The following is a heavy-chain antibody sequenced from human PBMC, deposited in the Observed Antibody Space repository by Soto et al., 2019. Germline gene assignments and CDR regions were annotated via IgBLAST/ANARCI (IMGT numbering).Heavy chain of an antibody. CDR1: GYSFTSYW. CDR2: IYPGDSDT. Sequence: PGESLKISCKGSGYSFTSYWIGWVRQMPGKGLEWMGIIYPGDSDTRYSPSFQSQVTISADKSISTAYLQWSSLKASDTAMYYCASLRGEQQPGGYYYGMDVWGQGTTVTVSS. CDR3: ASLRGEQQPGGYYYGMDV. V-gene: IGHV5-51*01. J-gene: IGHJ6*02. D-gene: IGHD6-13*01.